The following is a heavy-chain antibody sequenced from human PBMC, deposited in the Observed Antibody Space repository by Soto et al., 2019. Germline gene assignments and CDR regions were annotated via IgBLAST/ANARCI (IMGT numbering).Heavy chain of an antibody. CDR1: GFTFSTYA. D-gene: IGHD1-26*01. V-gene: IGHV3-23*01. CDR3: AKDQGNTIVGASRGFAH. CDR2: ISGSGSGT. J-gene: IGHJ4*01. Sequence: PGGSLRLSCGVSGFTFSTYAMNWVRQAPGKGLGWLSLISGSGSGTYYADSVKGRFTISRDNSENTLYLQMNSLRAEDTAVYYCAKDQGNTIVGASRGFAHWGHGSLVTVS.